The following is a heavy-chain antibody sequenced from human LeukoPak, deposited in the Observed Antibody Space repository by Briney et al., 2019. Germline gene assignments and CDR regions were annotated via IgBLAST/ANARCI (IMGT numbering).Heavy chain of an antibody. CDR1: GGTFSSYA. CDR3: SSNPSGMDV. Sequence: SVKVSSNASGGTFSSYASSWLRQAPGEGREGMGGLITIFGTATYAEKFEGRGTIIAGEYTSTTYNQLGSLRCEDAAVDYYSSNPSGMDVWGQGTTVTVSS. CDR2: LITIFGTA. V-gene: IGHV1-69*13. D-gene: IGHD1-14*01. J-gene: IGHJ6*02.